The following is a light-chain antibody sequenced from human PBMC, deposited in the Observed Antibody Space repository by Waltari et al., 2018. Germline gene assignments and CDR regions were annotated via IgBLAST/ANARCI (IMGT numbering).Light chain of an antibody. J-gene: IGLJ1*01. CDR2: EVS. V-gene: IGLV2-14*01. CDR3: SSYTSSSTLV. Sequence: QSALTQPASVSGSPGQSITISCTGASSDVGFYNYVSWYQQHPGKVPKLRIYEVSNLPSGVSNRFSGSKSGNTASLTISGLQAEDEADYYCSSYTSSSTLVFGTGTKVTVL. CDR1: SSDVGFYNY.